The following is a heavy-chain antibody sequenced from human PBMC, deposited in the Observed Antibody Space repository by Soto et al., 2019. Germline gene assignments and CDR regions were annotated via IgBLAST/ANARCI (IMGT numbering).Heavy chain of an antibody. CDR2: IYYSGST. CDR1: GGSISSYY. J-gene: IGHJ3*02. Sequence: PSETLSLTCTVSGGSISSYYWSWIRQPPGKGLEWIGYIYYSGSTNYNPSLKSRVTISVDTSKNQFSLKLSSVTAADTAVYYRARQWGTDAFDIWGQGTMVTVSS. V-gene: IGHV4-59*08. CDR3: ARQWGTDAFDI. D-gene: IGHD1-1*01.